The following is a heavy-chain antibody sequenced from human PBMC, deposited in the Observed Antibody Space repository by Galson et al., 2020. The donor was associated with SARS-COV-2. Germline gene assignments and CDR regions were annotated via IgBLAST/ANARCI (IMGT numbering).Heavy chain of an antibody. CDR1: RGTFNNYA. D-gene: IGHD3-22*01. J-gene: IGHJ6*02. V-gene: IGHV1-69*13. CDR3: ARRGGYDYECRSSTADYPLDV. CDR2: IIPIFGTA. Sequence: SVQVSRKATRGTFNNYAISWVRPAPGQGLEWMGGIIPIFGTAHSALKFQGSVTLPADEYTNTAYMELSSLRSEDTAVYYCARRGGYDYECRSSTADYPLDVWGQGTTVTVSS.